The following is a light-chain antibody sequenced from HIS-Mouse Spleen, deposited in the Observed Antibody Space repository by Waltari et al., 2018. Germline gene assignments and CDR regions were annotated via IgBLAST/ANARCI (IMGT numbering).Light chain of an antibody. CDR1: RSDVGGYQY. CDR2: DVS. V-gene: IGLV2-11*01. Sequence: QSALTQPRSVSGSPGQSVTISCTGTRSDVGGYQYVSWYQQHPGKAPKLMIYDVSKRPSGVPDRFSGSKSGNTASLTISGLQAEDEADYYCCSYAGSYTWVFGGGTKLTVL. J-gene: IGLJ3*02. CDR3: CSYAGSYTWV.